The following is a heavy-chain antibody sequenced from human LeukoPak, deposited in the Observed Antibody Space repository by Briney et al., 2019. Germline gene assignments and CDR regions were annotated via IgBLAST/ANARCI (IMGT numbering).Heavy chain of an antibody. Sequence: SETLSLTCTVSGGSISGYYWSWIRQPAGKGLEGIGRIYTSGSTSYNPSLKSRVTMSVDTSKNQFSLKLSSVTAADTAVYYCARDGWGPSQYYFDSWGQGTLVTVSS. CDR3: ARDGWGPSQYYFDS. J-gene: IGHJ4*02. CDR2: IYTSGST. CDR1: GGSISGYY. D-gene: IGHD6-19*01. V-gene: IGHV4-4*07.